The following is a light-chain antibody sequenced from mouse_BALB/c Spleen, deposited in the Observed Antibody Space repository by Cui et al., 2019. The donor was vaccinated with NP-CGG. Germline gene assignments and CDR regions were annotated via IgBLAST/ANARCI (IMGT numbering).Light chain of an antibody. CDR2: GTN. CDR3: ALWYSNHWV. CDR1: TGAVTTTNY. J-gene: IGLJ1*01. V-gene: IGLV1*01. Sequence: VVTLESALTTSPGETVTLTCRSSTGAVTTTNYANWVQEKPDHLFTGLIGGTNNRAPGVPARFSGFLIGDKAALTITGAQTEDEAIYFCALWYSNHWVFGGGTKLTVL.